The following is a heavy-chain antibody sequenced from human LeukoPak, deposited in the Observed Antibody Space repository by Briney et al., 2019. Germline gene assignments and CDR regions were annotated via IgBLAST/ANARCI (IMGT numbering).Heavy chain of an antibody. CDR2: ISSSGSTI. V-gene: IGHV3-11*01. D-gene: IGHD6-19*01. CDR1: GFTFSDYY. Sequence: GGSLRLSCAASGFTFSDYYMSWIRQAPGEGLEWVSYISSSGSTIYYADSVKGRFTISRDNAKNSLYLQMNSLRAEDTAVYYCARDRRIAVAGTDYWGQGTLVTVSS. J-gene: IGHJ4*02. CDR3: ARDRRIAVAGTDY.